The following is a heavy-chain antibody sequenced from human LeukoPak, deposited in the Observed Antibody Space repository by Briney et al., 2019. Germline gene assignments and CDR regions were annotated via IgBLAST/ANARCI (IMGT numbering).Heavy chain of an antibody. CDR3: TQIAAAGNLDY. J-gene: IGHJ4*02. D-gene: IGHD6-13*01. CDR1: GFSLSTIGVG. Sequence: SGPTLVKPTQTLTLTCTFSGFSLSTIGVGVGWIRQLPGKALEWLALIYWDDDKRYSPSLKSRLNITKDTYKKQVVLTMTNMDPVDTATYYCTQIAAAGNLDYWGQGTLVTVSS. V-gene: IGHV2-5*02. CDR2: IYWDDDK.